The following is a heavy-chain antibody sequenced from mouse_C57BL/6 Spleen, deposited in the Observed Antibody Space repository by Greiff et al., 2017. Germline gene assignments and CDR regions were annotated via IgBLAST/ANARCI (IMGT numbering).Heavy chain of an antibody. D-gene: IGHD1-1*01. V-gene: IGHV1-82*01. Sequence: VQLQQSGPELVKPGASVKISCKASGYAFSSSWMNWVKQRPGKGLEWIGRIYPGGGDTNYNGKFKGKATLTADKSSSTAYMQRSSLTSEDSAVYFCAGYYGSSYDFDDWGQGTTLTVSS. CDR2: IYPGGGDT. CDR3: AGYYGSSYDFDD. CDR1: GYAFSSSW. J-gene: IGHJ2*01.